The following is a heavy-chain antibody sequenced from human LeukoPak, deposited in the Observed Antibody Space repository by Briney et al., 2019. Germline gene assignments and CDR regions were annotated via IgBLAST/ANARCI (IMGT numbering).Heavy chain of an antibody. Sequence: GGSLRLSCAASGFTFSSYGMHWVRQAPGKGLEWVAVISYDGSNKYYADSVKGRFTISRDNSKNTLYLQMNSLRAEDTAVYYCAKLHAPADCSSTSCYAWSWFDPWGQGTLVTVSS. CDR1: GFTFSSYG. V-gene: IGHV3-30*18. D-gene: IGHD2-2*01. CDR2: ISYDGSNK. CDR3: AKLHAPADCSSTSCYAWSWFDP. J-gene: IGHJ5*02.